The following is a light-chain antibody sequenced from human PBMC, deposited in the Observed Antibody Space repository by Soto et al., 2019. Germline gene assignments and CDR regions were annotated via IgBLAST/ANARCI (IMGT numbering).Light chain of an antibody. CDR1: SSDFGSYSV. CDR3: HSYARGTLV. V-gene: IGLV2-23*01. Sequence: QSALTQPASVSGSPGQSITISCTGTSSDFGSYSVVSWYQQHPGKAPKLLIYEGTKRPSGVSRRFSGSESGNTASLTLSGLQAEDEADYYCHSYARGTLVFGGGTKVTVL. J-gene: IGLJ3*02. CDR2: EGT.